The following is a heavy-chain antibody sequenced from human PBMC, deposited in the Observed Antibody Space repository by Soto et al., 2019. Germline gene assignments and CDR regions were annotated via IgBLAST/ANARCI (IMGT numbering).Heavy chain of an antibody. V-gene: IGHV3-30*18. Sequence: QVQLVESGGGVVQPGRSLRLSCAASGFTFSSYGMHWVRQAPGKGLEWVAVISLDETQKYYADSVKGRFTISRDNSKNTLFLQMNSLRAEDTAVYYCAKDSRDAFDIWGQGTVVTVSS. CDR3: AKDSRDAFDI. CDR2: ISLDETQK. CDR1: GFTFSSYG. J-gene: IGHJ3*02.